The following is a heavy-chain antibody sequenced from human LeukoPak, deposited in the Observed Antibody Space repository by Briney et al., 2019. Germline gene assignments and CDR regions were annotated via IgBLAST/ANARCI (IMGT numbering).Heavy chain of an antibody. CDR2: IYTSGST. V-gene: IGHV4-61*02. Sequence: SETLSLTCTVSGGSISSGSYYWSWIRQPAGKGLEWIGRIYTSGSTNYNPSLKSRVTISVDTSKNQFSLKLSSVTTADTAVYYCARDIAAAEYNWFDPWGQGTLVTVFS. J-gene: IGHJ5*02. D-gene: IGHD6-13*01. CDR3: ARDIAAAEYNWFDP. CDR1: GGSISSGSYY.